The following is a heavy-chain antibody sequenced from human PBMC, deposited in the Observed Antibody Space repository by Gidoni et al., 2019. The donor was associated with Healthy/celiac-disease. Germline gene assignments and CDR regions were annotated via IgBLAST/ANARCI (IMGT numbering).Heavy chain of an antibody. CDR1: GFRFSSYS. V-gene: IGHV3-48*01. CDR3: ARQYYYDSSGYYTDAFDI. J-gene: IGHJ3*02. D-gene: IGHD3-22*01. CDR2: ISSSSSTI. Sequence: EVQLVESGGGLVQPGGSLRLSCAASGFRFSSYSMNWVRQAPGKGLEWVSYISSSSSTIYYADSVKGRFTISRDNAKNSLYLQMNSLRAEDTAVYYCARQYYYDSSGYYTDAFDIWGQGTMVTVSS.